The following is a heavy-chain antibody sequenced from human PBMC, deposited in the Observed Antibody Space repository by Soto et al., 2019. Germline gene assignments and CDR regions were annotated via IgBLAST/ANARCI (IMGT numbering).Heavy chain of an antibody. CDR1: GFTFSSYG. Sequence: GGSLRLSCAASGFTFSSYGMHWVRQAPGKGLEWVAVISYDGSNKYYADSVKGRFTISRDNSKNTLYLQMNSLRAEDTAVYYCAKERGVAARRWYYFDYWGQGTLVTVSS. D-gene: IGHD6-6*01. J-gene: IGHJ4*02. V-gene: IGHV3-30*18. CDR3: AKERGVAARRWYYFDY. CDR2: ISYDGSNK.